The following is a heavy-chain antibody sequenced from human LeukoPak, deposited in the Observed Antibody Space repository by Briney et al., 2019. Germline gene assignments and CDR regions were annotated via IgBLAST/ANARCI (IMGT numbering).Heavy chain of an antibody. J-gene: IGHJ4*02. D-gene: IGHD6-19*01. Sequence: SETLSLTCNVSGVSISSSGYYWAWIRQPPGKGLEWIGTIFYSGNTDYNPSLKSRVSLSVDTSKNQFSLRLSSVTAADTAVYYCARVAGYSSGWYSRKYYFDYWGQGTLVTVSS. CDR3: ARVAGYSSGWYSRKYYFDY. V-gene: IGHV4-39*07. CDR2: IFYSGNT. CDR1: GVSISSSGYY.